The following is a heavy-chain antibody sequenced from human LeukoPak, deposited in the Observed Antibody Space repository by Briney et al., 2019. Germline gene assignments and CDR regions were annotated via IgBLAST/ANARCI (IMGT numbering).Heavy chain of an antibody. Sequence: GGTLRLSCVASGLTFGNYGMNWVRQAPGKGLEWVSSIGGGGYTTYYADSVRGRFTISRDNSKNSMYLQMSSLRAEDTAIYYCAEVESSYCRIWGQGTLVTVSS. J-gene: IGHJ4*02. V-gene: IGHV3-23*01. CDR2: IGGGGYTT. CDR3: AEVESSYCRI. CDR1: GLTFGNYG. D-gene: IGHD3-10*01.